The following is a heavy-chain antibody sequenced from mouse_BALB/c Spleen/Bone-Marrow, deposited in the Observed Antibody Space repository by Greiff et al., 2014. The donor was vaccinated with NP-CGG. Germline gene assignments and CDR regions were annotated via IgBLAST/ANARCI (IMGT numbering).Heavy chain of an antibody. CDR1: GFTFSSYD. V-gene: IGHV5-6*01. CDR2: IGSGGSCT. J-gene: IGHJ3*01. Sequence: EVKVVESGGDLVRPGGSLKLSCAASGFTFSSYDMSWVRQTPDKRLEWVATIGSGGSCTYYPDSVKGRFTISRDSAKNTLYLQMSSLKSEDTAMYYCSRLSYDYDGAWFAYWGQGTLVTVSA. CDR3: SRLSYDYDGAWFAY. D-gene: IGHD2-4*01.